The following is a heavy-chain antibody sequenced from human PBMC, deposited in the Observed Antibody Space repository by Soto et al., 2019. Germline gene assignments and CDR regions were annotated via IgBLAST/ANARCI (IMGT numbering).Heavy chain of an antibody. V-gene: IGHV1-69*13. Sequence: SVKVSCKASGGTFSSYAISWVRQAPGQGLEWMGGIIPIFGTANYAQKFQGRVTITADESTSTAYMELSSLRSGDTAVYYCAREGDYYDSSGYLAPFDYWGQGTLVTVSS. CDR3: AREGDYYDSSGYLAPFDY. CDR1: GGTFSSYA. J-gene: IGHJ4*02. CDR2: IIPIFGTA. D-gene: IGHD3-22*01.